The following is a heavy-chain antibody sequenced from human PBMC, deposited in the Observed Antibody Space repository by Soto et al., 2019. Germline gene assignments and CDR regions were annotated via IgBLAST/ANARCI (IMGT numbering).Heavy chain of an antibody. V-gene: IGHV6-1*01. Sequence: SQTLSLTCAISGDSVSSNSAAWNWIRQSPSRGLEWLGRTYYRSKWYNDYAVSVKSRISINPDTSKNQSSLQLNSVTHEDTAVYYCATQHSNSWYGNAFDIWGQGTLVTVSS. D-gene: IGHD6-13*01. CDR2: TYYRSKWYN. J-gene: IGHJ3*02. CDR3: ATQHSNSWYGNAFDI. CDR1: GDSVSSNSAA.